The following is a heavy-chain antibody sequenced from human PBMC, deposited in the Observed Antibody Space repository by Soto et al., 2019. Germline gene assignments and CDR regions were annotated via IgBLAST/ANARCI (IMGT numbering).Heavy chain of an antibody. CDR1: GYTFSNYG. J-gene: IGHJ6*02. Sequence: ASVKVSCKASGYTFSNYGISWVRPAPGQGLEWIGWISAYNGKIDYAQKVQGRVTLTTDTSTSIAFMELRRLRSDDTAVYYCARETIPQINYYGTDVWGQGTTVTVSS. D-gene: IGHD3-3*01. CDR2: ISAYNGKI. CDR3: ARETIPQINYYGTDV. V-gene: IGHV1-18*01.